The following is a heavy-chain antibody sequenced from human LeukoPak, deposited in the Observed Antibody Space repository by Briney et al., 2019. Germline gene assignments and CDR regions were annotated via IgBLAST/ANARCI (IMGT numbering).Heavy chain of an antibody. V-gene: IGHV4-4*07. J-gene: IGHJ4*02. CDR3: AREGPYYDFWSGYYVSFDY. Sequence: SETLSLTCTVSGGSISSYYWSWIRQPAGKGLEWIGRIYTSGSTNYNPSLKSRVTMSVDTSKNQFSLKLSSVTAADTAVYYCAREGPYYDFWSGYYVSFDYWGQGTLVTVSS. D-gene: IGHD3-3*01. CDR1: GGSISSYY. CDR2: IYTSGST.